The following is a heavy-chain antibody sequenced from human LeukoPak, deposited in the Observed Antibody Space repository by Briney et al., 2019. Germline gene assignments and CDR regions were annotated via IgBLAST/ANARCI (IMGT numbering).Heavy chain of an antibody. CDR2: VHYSGSS. CDR1: GGSISSNNYY. J-gene: IGHJ2*01. Sequence: LETLSLTCTVSGGSISSNNYYWGWIRQPPGKGLEWIGSVHYSGSSHYNPSLKSRVTISVDTSKNQFSLKLNSVTAADTAVYYCARVSSSWYQDWYFDLWGRGTLVTVSS. CDR3: ARVSSSWYQDWYFDL. D-gene: IGHD6-13*01. V-gene: IGHV4-39*07.